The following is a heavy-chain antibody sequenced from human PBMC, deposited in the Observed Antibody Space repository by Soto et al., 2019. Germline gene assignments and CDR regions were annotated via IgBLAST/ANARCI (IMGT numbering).Heavy chain of an antibody. CDR2: INQGGSVK. J-gene: IGHJ4*02. CDR3: ARDSYGLFDY. Sequence: GGSLRLSCAASGFTFSSNWMSWVRQAPGRGLEWVANINQGGSVKYCVDSVKGRFTISRDNAKNSLYLQMNSLRAEDTAVYYCARDSYGLFDYWGQGTLVTVSS. CDR1: GFTFSSNW. V-gene: IGHV3-7*04. D-gene: IGHD3-10*01.